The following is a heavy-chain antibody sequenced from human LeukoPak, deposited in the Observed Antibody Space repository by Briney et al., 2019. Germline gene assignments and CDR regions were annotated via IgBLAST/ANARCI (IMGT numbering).Heavy chain of an antibody. V-gene: IGHV4-4*07. Sequence: SETLSLTCTVSGVSISSYYWSWIRQPAGKGLEWIGRIYTSGSTNYNPSLKSRVTMSVDTSKNQFSLKLSSVTAADTAVYYCARQTPFYYYYGMDVWGQGTTVTVSS. J-gene: IGHJ6*02. CDR3: ARQTPFYYYYGMDV. CDR2: IYTSGST. CDR1: GVSISSYY.